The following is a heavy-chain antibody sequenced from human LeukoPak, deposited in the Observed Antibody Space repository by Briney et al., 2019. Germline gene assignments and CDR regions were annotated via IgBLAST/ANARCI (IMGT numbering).Heavy chain of an antibody. Sequence: GGSLRLSCAASGFTVSSNYMSWVRQAPGKGLEWVSVIYTGGSTYYADSVKGRFTISRDNSKNTLYHQMNSLRAEDTAVYYCARDHSHDDTLTGYYPYYFDNWGQGTLVTVSS. CDR1: GFTVSSNY. CDR2: IYTGGST. D-gene: IGHD3-9*01. J-gene: IGHJ4*02. CDR3: ARDHSHDDTLTGYYPYYFDN. V-gene: IGHV3-53*01.